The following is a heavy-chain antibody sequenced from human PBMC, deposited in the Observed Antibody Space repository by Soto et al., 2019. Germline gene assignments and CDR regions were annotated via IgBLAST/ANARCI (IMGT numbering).Heavy chain of an antibody. CDR3: ARGDIGAFDI. J-gene: IGHJ3*02. CDR1: GFTFSSYD. Sequence: QVQLVESGGGVVQPGRSLRLSCAASGFTFSSYDMHWVHQPPGKGLEWVAVISYDASNKDYVDSVKDRFTISRDNSKNTLYLQMNSLRAEDTAIYYCARGDIGAFDIWGQGTMVTVSS. V-gene: IGHV3-30-3*01. CDR2: ISYDASNK. D-gene: IGHD2-15*01.